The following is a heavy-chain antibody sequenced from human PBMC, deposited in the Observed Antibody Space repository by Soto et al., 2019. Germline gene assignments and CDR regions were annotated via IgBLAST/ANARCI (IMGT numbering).Heavy chain of an antibody. J-gene: IGHJ4*02. CDR2: VYYSGST. V-gene: IGHV4-39*01. CDR1: GDSISSSSYY. D-gene: IGHD5-18*01. CDR3: ARPPYVNTAMTAFDY. Sequence: QLQLQESGPGLVKPSETLSLTCTVSGDSISSSSYYWSWLRQPPGKGLEWIGTVYYSGSTFYNPSLKSRVTISVDTSKNQFSLKVYSVTAADTAVYYCARPPYVNTAMTAFDYWGQGTLVTVSS.